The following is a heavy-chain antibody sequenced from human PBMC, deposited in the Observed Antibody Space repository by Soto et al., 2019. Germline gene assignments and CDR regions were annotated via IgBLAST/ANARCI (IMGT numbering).Heavy chain of an antibody. V-gene: IGHV1-69*02. J-gene: IGHJ6*02. CDR3: ARAGAVAGDPNLQRYYYGMDV. CDR1: ARTFSSYS. CDR2: ITPVLGIA. D-gene: IGHD6-19*01. Sequence: QVQLVQSGAEVKKPGASVKVSCEASARTFSSYSIIWVRQAPGQGLEWMGRITPVLGIANYAQKFQVRVTITADKSTSTAYMDLSSLTFEDTAVYYCARAGAVAGDPNLQRYYYGMDVWGQGTTVTVSS.